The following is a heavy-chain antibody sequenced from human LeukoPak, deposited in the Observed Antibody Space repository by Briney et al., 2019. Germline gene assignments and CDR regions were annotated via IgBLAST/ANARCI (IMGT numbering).Heavy chain of an antibody. D-gene: IGHD6-19*01. Sequence: ASVNVSCKASGYTFTGYYMHWVRQAPGQGLEWMGWINPNSGGTNYAQKVQGRVTMTRDTSISTAYMELSRLRSDDTAVYYCARDTSGWYNYWGQGTLVTVSS. V-gene: IGHV1-2*02. CDR3: ARDTSGWYNY. J-gene: IGHJ4*02. CDR2: INPNSGGT. CDR1: GYTFTGYY.